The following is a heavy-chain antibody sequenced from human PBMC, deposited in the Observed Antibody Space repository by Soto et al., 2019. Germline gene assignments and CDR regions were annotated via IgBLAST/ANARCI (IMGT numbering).Heavy chain of an antibody. V-gene: IGHV4-39*01. CDR3: ARQGGDYVSLGWFDP. CDR2: IYYSGST. CDR1: GGSISSGGYY. Sequence: PSETLSLTCTVSGGSISSGGYYWSWIRQHPGKGLEWIGYIYYSGSTYYNPSLKSRVTISVDTSKNQFSLKLSSVTAADTAVYYCARQGGDYVSLGWFDPWGQGTLVTVSS. J-gene: IGHJ5*02. D-gene: IGHD4-17*01.